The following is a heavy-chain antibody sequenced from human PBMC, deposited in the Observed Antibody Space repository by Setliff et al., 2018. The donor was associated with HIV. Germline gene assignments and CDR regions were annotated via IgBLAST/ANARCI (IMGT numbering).Heavy chain of an antibody. CDR1: GYRFSNYW. Sequence: PGESLKISCKASGYRFSNYWIGWVRQMPGKGLEWMGIIYPGDSNTTYSPAFRGQVTISADKSISTAYLQWNSLKASDTAMYYCARHGLAVTPWDNGFDPWGQGTLVTVSS. D-gene: IGHD2-15*01. CDR2: IYPGDSNT. V-gene: IGHV5-51*01. J-gene: IGHJ5*02. CDR3: ARHGLAVTPWDNGFDP.